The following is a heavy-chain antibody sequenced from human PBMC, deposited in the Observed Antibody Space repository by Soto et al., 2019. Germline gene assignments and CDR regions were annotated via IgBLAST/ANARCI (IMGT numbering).Heavy chain of an antibody. CDR3: ARRASGASFDL. V-gene: IGHV3-7*01. D-gene: IGHD1-26*01. Sequence: VQLVESGGGLVQPGGSLTVSCAASGFTFSNYWMSWLRQAPGKGLEWVANIKQDGSEKYHVDSVKVRFTSSRDNAMKSLYLQMHSLRADDMAVYYCARRASGASFDLWGQGTVVTVSS. CDR2: IKQDGSEK. CDR1: GFTFSNYW. J-gene: IGHJ3*01.